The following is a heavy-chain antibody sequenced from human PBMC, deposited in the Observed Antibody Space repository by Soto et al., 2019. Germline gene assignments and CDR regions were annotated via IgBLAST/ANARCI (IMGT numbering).Heavy chain of an antibody. D-gene: IGHD4-4*01. V-gene: IGHV1-69*12. CDR1: GGTFSSYA. Sequence: QVQLVQSGAAVKKPGSSVKVSCKASGGTFSSYAISWVRQAPGQGLEWMGGIIPIFGTANYAQKFQGRVTITADESTSTAYMGLSSLRSEDTAVYYCAGDAGVYDYSPFDYWGQGTLVTVSS. J-gene: IGHJ4*02. CDR2: IIPIFGTA. CDR3: AGDAGVYDYSPFDY.